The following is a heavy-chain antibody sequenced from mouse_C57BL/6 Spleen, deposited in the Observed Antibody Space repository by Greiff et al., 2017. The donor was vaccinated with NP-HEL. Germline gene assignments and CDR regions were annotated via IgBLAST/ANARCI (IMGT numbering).Heavy chain of an antibody. CDR3: AIGGAKYYPDY. Sequence: QVQLQQPGAELVKPGASVKVSCKASGYTFTSYWMHWVKQRPGQGLEWIGRIHPSDSVTHYNPKFKGKATLPVDKSSSTAYMQLSSRTSEDSAVYYCAIGGAKYYPDYWGQGTTLTVSS. J-gene: IGHJ2*01. CDR2: IHPSDSVT. CDR1: GYTFTSYW. D-gene: IGHD1-1*02. V-gene: IGHV1-74*01.